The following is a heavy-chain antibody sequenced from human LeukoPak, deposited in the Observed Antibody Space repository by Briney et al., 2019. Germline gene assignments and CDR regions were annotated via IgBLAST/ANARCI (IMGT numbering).Heavy chain of an antibody. Sequence: GGSLRLSCAASGFTFSSYAMSWVRQAPGKGLEWVSAISGSGGSTYYADSVKGRFTISRDNSKNTLYLQMNSLRAKDTAVYYCAKGDYYDSSGYYPDWGQGTLVTVSS. V-gene: IGHV3-23*01. CDR2: ISGSGGST. CDR3: AKGDYYDSSGYYPD. J-gene: IGHJ4*02. D-gene: IGHD3-22*01. CDR1: GFTFSSYA.